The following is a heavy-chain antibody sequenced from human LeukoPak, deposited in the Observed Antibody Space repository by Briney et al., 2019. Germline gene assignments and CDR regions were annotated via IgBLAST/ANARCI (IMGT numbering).Heavy chain of an antibody. Sequence: PSETLSLTCAVYGGSFSSYYWSWIRQPPGKGLEWIGYIYYSGSTNYNPSLKSRVTISVDTSKNQFSLKLSSVTAADTAVYYCARGPDYGSGSIIFDYWGQGTLVTVSS. V-gene: IGHV4-59*01. J-gene: IGHJ4*02. CDR3: ARGPDYGSGSIIFDY. CDR2: IYYSGST. CDR1: GGSFSSYY. D-gene: IGHD3-10*01.